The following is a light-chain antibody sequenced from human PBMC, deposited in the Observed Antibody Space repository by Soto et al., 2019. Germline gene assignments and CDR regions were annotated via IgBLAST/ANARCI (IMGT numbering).Light chain of an antibody. V-gene: IGKV1-5*01. CDR2: DAS. Sequence: DIQMTQSPSTLSASVGDRVTITCRASQSISSWLAWYQQKPGKAPKLLIYDASSLESGVTSRFSGSGSGTEFTLTISSLQPDDFATYYCQQYNSYSEFGQGTKVEIK. CDR3: QQYNSYSE. J-gene: IGKJ1*01. CDR1: QSISSW.